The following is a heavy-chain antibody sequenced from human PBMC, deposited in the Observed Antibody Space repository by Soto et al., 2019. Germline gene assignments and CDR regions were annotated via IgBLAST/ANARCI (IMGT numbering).Heavy chain of an antibody. CDR3: ATLLAYSAVDDY. J-gene: IGHJ4*02. D-gene: IGHD6-19*01. CDR2: FDPEDGET. V-gene: IGHV1-24*01. Sequence: ASVKVSCKVSGYTLTELSMHWVRQAPGKGLEWMGGFDPEDGETIYAQKFQGRVTMTEDTSTDTAYMELSSLRSEDTAVYYCATLLAYSAVDDYWGQGTLVTVSS. CDR1: GYTLTELS.